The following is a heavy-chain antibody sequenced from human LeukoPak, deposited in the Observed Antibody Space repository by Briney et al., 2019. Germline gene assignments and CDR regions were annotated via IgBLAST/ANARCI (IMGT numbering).Heavy chain of an antibody. J-gene: IGHJ6*03. Sequence: GGSLRLSCAASGFTFSSYAMSWVRQAPGKGLEWVSVIYSGGSTYYADSVKGRFTISRDNSKNTLYLQMSSLRPEDTALYYCAKERGLLLYYYYSYMDVWGKGTTVTISS. CDR1: GFTFSSYA. CDR3: AKERGLLLYYYYSYMDV. CDR2: IYSGGST. D-gene: IGHD3-10*01. V-gene: IGHV3-23*03.